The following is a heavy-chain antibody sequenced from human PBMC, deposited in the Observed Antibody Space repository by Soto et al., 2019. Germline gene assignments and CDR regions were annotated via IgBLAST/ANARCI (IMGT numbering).Heavy chain of an antibody. V-gene: IGHV1-18*01. CDR2: ISAHNGNT. J-gene: IGHJ4*02. D-gene: IGHD3-16*01. Sequence: QVHLVQSGAEVKKPGASVKVSCKASGYTFTSYGITWVRQAPGQGLEWMGWISAHNGNTDYAQKLQGRVIVTRDTSTSSADMELRSLISDDTAVYYCAGGTYGDYWGQGDLVTVSS. CDR1: GYTFTSYG. CDR3: AGGTYGDY.